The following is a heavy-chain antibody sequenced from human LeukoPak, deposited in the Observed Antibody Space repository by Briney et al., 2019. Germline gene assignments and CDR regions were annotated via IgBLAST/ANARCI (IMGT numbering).Heavy chain of an antibody. CDR1: GFTFSSYA. CDR3: ARAPVGSGNYPDY. Sequence: GGSLRLSCAASGFTFSSYAMSWARQAPGKGLEWVSTISGSGDSTYYADSVKGRFTISRDNSKNTLYVQIKSLRADDTAVYYCARAPVGSGNYPDYWGQGTLVTVSS. J-gene: IGHJ4*02. D-gene: IGHD3-10*01. CDR2: ISGSGDST. V-gene: IGHV3-23*01.